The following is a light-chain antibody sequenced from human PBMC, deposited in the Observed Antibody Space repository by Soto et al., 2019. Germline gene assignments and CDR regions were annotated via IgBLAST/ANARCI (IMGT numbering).Light chain of an antibody. J-gene: IGLJ3*02. Sequence: QSALTQPPSASGSPVQSVTISCTGTSSDVGGYNYVSWYQQHPGKAPKLMIYEVTKRPSGVPDRFSGSKSGNTAYLTVSGLLAEDEADYYCSSHAGINNVVFGGGTKLTVL. V-gene: IGLV2-8*01. CDR3: SSHAGINNVV. CDR1: SSDVGGYNY. CDR2: EVT.